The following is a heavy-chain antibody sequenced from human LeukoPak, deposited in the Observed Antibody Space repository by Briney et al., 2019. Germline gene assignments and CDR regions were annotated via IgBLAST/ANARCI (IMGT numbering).Heavy chain of an antibody. CDR1: DYSISSGYY. CDR2: IHDTGST. J-gene: IGHJ4*02. Sequence: SETLSLTCTVSDYSISSGYYWGWIRQPPGKGLEWIGSIHDTGSTYYNPSLKSRVTISVDTSKNQFSLKMNSVTAAGTAVYYCARRRWDTTTYYPFDYWGQGTLVTVSS. V-gene: IGHV4-38-2*02. CDR3: ARRRWDTTTYYPFDY. D-gene: IGHD2/OR15-2a*01.